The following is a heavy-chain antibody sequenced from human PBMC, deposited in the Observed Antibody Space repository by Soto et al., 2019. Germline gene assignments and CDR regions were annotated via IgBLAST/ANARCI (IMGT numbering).Heavy chain of an antibody. CDR1: GDSIGSNVW. Sequence: PSETLSLTCAVSGDSIGSNVWWSWVRQPPGKELEWIGEVYHNGLTDYNPSLKGRVTMSADMSKNQFSLTVTSVTAADTAIYYCARDAAVPGETDRFDYWGQGTLVTVSS. J-gene: IGHJ4*02. V-gene: IGHV4-4*02. CDR2: VYHNGLT. CDR3: ARDAAVPGETDRFDY. D-gene: IGHD6-19*01.